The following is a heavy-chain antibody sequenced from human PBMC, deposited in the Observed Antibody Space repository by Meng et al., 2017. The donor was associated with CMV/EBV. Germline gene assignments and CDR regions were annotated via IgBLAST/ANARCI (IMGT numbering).Heavy chain of an antibody. CDR1: GGSISSYY. CDR3: ARNSGSYWGNYGMDV. Sequence: GSLRLSCTVSGGSISSYYWSWIRQPPGKGLEWIGYIYYSGSTNYNPSLKSRVTISVDTSKNQFSLKLSSVTAADTAVYYCARNSGSYWGNYGMDVWGQGTTVTVSS. D-gene: IGHD1-26*01. CDR2: IYYSGST. J-gene: IGHJ6*02. V-gene: IGHV4-59*01.